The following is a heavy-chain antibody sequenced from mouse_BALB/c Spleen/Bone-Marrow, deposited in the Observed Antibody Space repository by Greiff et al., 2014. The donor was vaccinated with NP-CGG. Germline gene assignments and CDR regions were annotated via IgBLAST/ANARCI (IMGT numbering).Heavy chain of an antibody. CDR2: IYPSTGYT. J-gene: IGHJ3*01. CDR3: ARDDYAY. CDR1: GYTFTSYW. V-gene: IGHV1-7*01. D-gene: IGHD2-4*01. Sequence: QVQLKESGAGLAKPGASVKMSCKASGYTFTSYWMHWVKQRPGQGLEWIGYIYPSTGYTEHNQKFKDKAIMTADKSSSTAYMQLSSLTSEDSAVYYCARDDYAYWGQGTLVTVSA.